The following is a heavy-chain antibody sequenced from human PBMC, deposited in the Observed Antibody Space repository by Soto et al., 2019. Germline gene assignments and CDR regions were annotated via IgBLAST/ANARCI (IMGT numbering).Heavy chain of an antibody. Sequence: QQQLQEAGPGLVKPSGTLPLTCAVSGGSSSSNNWWCWVRHPPGEGLEWIGEIYHSGSTNYNPSLKSRVTISVDKSKNQFSLKLSSVTAADTAVYYCASRYCISTSCYVGYYGMDVWGQGTTVTVSS. CDR2: IYHSGST. J-gene: IGHJ6*02. CDR1: GGSSSSNNW. V-gene: IGHV4-4*02. CDR3: ASRYCISTSCYVGYYGMDV. D-gene: IGHD2-2*01.